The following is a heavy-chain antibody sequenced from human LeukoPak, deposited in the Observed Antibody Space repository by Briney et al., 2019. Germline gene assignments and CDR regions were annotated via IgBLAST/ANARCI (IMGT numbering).Heavy chain of an antibody. CDR3: ARDSDYSGYDWFVY. J-gene: IGHJ4*02. V-gene: IGHV1-18*01. D-gene: IGHD5-12*01. CDR2: ITPYNGNT. Sequence: GASVKVSCKASGGTFSSYAISWVRQAPGQGLEWMGWITPYNGNTSYAQKLQGRVTMTTDTSTSTAYMELRSLRSDDTAVYYCARDSDYSGYDWFVYWGQGTLVTVSS. CDR1: GGTFSSYA.